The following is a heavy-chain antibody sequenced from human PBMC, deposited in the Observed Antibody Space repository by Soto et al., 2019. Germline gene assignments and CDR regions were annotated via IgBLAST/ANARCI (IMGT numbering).Heavy chain of an antibody. V-gene: IGHV1-18*01. J-gene: IGHJ4*02. CDR1: GYTFTIYG. CDR2: ISAYNGNT. Sequence: ASLKVSCKASGYTFTIYGISWVLQAPGQGLEWMGWISAYNGNTNYAQKLQGRVTMTTDTSTSTAYMELRSLRSDDTAVYYCASSTYYYGSGSYYFQYYFDYWGQGTLVTVSS. D-gene: IGHD3-10*01. CDR3: ASSTYYYGSGSYYFQYYFDY.